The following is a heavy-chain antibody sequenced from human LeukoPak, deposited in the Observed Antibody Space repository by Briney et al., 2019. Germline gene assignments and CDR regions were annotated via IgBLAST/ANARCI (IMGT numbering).Heavy chain of an antibody. V-gene: IGHV4-4*09. CDR2: IYSSGSS. Sequence: PSETLSLTCTVSGASIRSYYWSWIRQPPGKGLEWIGYIYSSGSSNYNPSLRSRVTISLDTSKNQFSLKLNSVTAADTAVYYCARHPLLGSYWYFDLWGRGTLVTV. CDR3: ARHPLLGSYWYFDL. J-gene: IGHJ2*01. CDR1: GASIRSYY. D-gene: IGHD1-26*01.